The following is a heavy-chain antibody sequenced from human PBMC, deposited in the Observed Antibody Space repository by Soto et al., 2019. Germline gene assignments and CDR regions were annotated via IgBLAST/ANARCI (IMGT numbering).Heavy chain of an antibody. CDR1: GGFVSSGSYY. V-gene: IGHV4-34*01. CDR3: ARVERGTATTVVDAFDI. CDR2: MSHSGGT. J-gene: IGHJ3*02. D-gene: IGHD1-1*01. Sequence: QVQLQQWGAGLLKPSETLSLTCAVYGGFVSSGSYYWSWIRQPPGKGLEWIGEMSHSGGTHFNPSLKSRGTISVDPSKNQFSLKMSSVTAADTALYYCARVERGTATTVVDAFDIWGPGTMVTVSS.